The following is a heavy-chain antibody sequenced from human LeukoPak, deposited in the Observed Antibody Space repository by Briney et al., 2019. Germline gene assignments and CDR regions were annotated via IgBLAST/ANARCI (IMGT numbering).Heavy chain of an antibody. CDR1: GVTSRNSW. CDR2: ITIDGSST. CDR3: ARLPPLDSSSWYAPMDY. J-gene: IGHJ4*02. Sequence: GGSLRLSCVASGVTSRNSWMHWVRQAPGKGLVWVSRITIDGSSTTYADSVKGRFTISRDSAKNTLYLQMNSLRAEDTAVYYCARLPPLDSSSWYAPMDYWGQGTLVTVSS. V-gene: IGHV3-74*03. D-gene: IGHD6-13*01.